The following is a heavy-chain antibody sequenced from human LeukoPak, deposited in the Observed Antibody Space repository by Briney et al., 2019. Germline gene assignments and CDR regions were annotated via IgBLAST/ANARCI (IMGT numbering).Heavy chain of an antibody. CDR3: ARPIYDSSGPVAFDI. CDR2: ISAYNGNT. V-gene: IGHV1-18*01. D-gene: IGHD3-22*01. CDR1: GYTFTSYG. Sequence: GASVKVSCKASGYTFTSYGISWVRQAPGQGLEWMGWISAYNGNTNYAQKLQGRVTMTTDTSTSTAYMELRSLGSDDTAVYYCARPIYDSSGPVAFDIWGQGTMVTVSS. J-gene: IGHJ3*02.